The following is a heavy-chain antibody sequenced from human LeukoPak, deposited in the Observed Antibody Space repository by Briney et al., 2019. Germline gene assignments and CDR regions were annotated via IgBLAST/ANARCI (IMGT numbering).Heavy chain of an antibody. V-gene: IGHV3-21*04. J-gene: IGHJ4*02. D-gene: IGHD6-19*01. CDR1: GFTFSSYS. CDR3: AKAGGSSSGWFGF. Sequence: PGGSLRLSCAASGFTFSSYSMNWVRQAPGKGLEWVSSISSSSSNINYADSVKGRFTISRDNSKNTLYLQMNSLRAEDTAVYYCAKAGGSSSGWFGFWGQGTLVTVSS. CDR2: ISSSSSNI.